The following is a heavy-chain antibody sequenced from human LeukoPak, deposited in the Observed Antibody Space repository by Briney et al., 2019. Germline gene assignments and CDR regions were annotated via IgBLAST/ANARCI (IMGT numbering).Heavy chain of an antibody. D-gene: IGHD1-26*01. CDR3: ARSLGATRYNLKYYFYDGLDV. J-gene: IGHJ6*02. CDR2: ISYTGHT. CDR1: GGSIRSSTSY. V-gene: IGHV4-39*07. Sequence: PSETLSLTCTVSGGSIRSSTSYWGWIRQPPGKELEWIGSISYTGHTFYNPSLKSRVTMSVDTSKSQFSLRLGSVTAADTAIYYCARSLGATRYNLKYYFYDGLDVWGLETRLTVFS.